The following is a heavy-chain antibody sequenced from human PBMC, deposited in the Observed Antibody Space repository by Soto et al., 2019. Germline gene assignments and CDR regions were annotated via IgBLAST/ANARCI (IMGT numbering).Heavy chain of an antibody. V-gene: IGHV3-21*01. CDR2: ISSGSAFI. J-gene: IGHJ5*02. D-gene: IGHD1-26*01. CDR3: TRDQGGSYDSWFDP. Sequence: EVQVVESGGGLVKPGGSLRLSCNFSFSMYSMDWVRHAPGKGLEWVASISSGSAFIKYADSVKGRFTISRDNAKNSVSLQMSSLRVEDTAMYYCTRDQGGSYDSWFDPWGRGTLVTVSS. CDR1: FSMYS.